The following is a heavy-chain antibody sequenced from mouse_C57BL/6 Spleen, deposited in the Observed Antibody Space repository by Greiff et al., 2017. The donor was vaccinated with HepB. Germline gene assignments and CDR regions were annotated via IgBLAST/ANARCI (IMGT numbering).Heavy chain of an antibody. CDR3: ARRVDSSGYDAMDY. D-gene: IGHD3-2*02. Sequence: VKLQQPGAELVMPGASVKLSCKASGYTFTSYWMHWVKQRPGQGLEWIGEIDPSDSYTNYNQKFKGKSTLTVDKSSSTAYMQLSSLTSEDSAVYYCARRVDSSGYDAMDYWGQGTSVTVSS. CDR1: GYTFTSYW. V-gene: IGHV1-69*01. J-gene: IGHJ4*01. CDR2: IDPSDSYT.